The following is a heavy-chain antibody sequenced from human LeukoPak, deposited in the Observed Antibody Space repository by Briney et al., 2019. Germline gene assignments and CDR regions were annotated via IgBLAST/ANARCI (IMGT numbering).Heavy chain of an antibody. J-gene: IGHJ4*02. V-gene: IGHV4-59*01. D-gene: IGHD6-13*01. CDR2: IYYSGST. Sequence: SETLSLTCTVSGVSISNYYWSWIRQPPGKGLEWVGYIYYSGSTNYNPSLKSRVTISVDTSKNQFSLKVSSVTAADTAVYYCARASYSSSRSASYYFDYWGQGTQVTVSS. CDR1: GVSISNYY. CDR3: ARASYSSSRSASYYFDY.